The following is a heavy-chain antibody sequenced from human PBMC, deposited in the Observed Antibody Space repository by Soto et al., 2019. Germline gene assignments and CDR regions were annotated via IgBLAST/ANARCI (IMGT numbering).Heavy chain of an antibody. J-gene: IGHJ1*01. CDR1: GFTFSSYA. Sequence: EVQLLESGGGLVQPGGSLRLSCAASGFTFSSYAMSWVRQAPGKGLEWVSAISGSGGSTYYADSVKGRFTISRDNSKNTLYRQMNSLRAEDTAVYYCAKVRGEYYYDSSGYREYFQHWGQGTLVTVSS. V-gene: IGHV3-23*01. CDR3: AKVRGEYYYDSSGYREYFQH. D-gene: IGHD3-22*01. CDR2: ISGSGGST.